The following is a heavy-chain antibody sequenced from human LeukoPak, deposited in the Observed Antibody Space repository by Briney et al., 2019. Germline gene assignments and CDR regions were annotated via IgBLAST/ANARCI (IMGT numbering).Heavy chain of an antibody. Sequence: GGSLRLSCEASGLTFSNFWMTWLRQAPGKGLEWVANIKQDGSETYYLDSVRGRFTISRDNAKNSMYLQKNSLKAEDTAVYYCMGCSGGTCSDFDYWGRGTLVTVSS. CDR2: IKQDGSET. D-gene: IGHD2-15*01. J-gene: IGHJ4*02. V-gene: IGHV3-7*01. CDR3: MGCSGGTCSDFDY. CDR1: GLTFSNFW.